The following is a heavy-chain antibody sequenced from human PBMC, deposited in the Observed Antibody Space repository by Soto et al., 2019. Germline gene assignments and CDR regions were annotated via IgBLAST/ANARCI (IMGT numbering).Heavy chain of an antibody. CDR2: IIPIFGTA. D-gene: IGHD2-15*01. V-gene: IGHV1-69*12. J-gene: IGHJ4*02. CDR3: ARRYCSGGSCYVGYFDY. CDR1: GGTFSSYA. Sequence: QVQLVQSGAEVKKPGSSVKVSCKASGGTFSSYAISWMRQAPGQGLEWMGGIIPIFGTANYAQKFQGRVTITADESTSTAYMELSSLRSEDTAVYYCARRYCSGGSCYVGYFDYWGQGTLVTVSS.